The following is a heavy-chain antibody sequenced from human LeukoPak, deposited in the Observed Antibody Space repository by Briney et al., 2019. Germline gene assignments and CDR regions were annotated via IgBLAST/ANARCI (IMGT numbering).Heavy chain of an antibody. CDR2: IWYDGSNK. J-gene: IGHJ4*02. CDR1: GFTFSTYY. CDR3: ARDVWDCSGGSCYYFDY. V-gene: IGHV3-33*01. Sequence: QTGKTLSLSCAVSGFTFSTYYIHWVRQPPGKGLEWVVDIWYDGSNKYYADSVRRGFTISGNNYKHTLDLQMNSLRAEDTGVFYCARDVWDCSGGSCYYFDYWGQGTLVTVSS. D-gene: IGHD2-15*01.